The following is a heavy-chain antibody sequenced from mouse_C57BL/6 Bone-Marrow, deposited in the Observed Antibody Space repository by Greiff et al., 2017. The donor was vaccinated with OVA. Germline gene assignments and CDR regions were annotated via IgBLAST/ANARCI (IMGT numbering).Heavy chain of an antibody. D-gene: IGHD2-4*01. CDR1: GFTFSSYG. J-gene: IGHJ2*01. Sequence: EVHLVESGGDLVKPGGSLKLSCAASGFTFSSYGMSWVRQTPDKRLEWVATISSGGSYTYYPDSVKGRFTISRDNAKNTLYLQMSSLKSEDTAMYYCARLNTEITTGYFDYWGQGTTLTVSS. CDR3: ARLNTEITTGYFDY. V-gene: IGHV5-6*01. CDR2: ISSGGSYT.